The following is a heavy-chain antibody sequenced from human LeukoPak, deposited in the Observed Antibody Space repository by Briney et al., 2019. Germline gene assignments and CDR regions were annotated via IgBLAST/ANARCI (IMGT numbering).Heavy chain of an antibody. J-gene: IGHJ6*03. CDR2: IYYSGGN. Sequence: SETLSLTCTVSGGSINNYYWSWIRQPPGKGLEWIGYIYYSGGNNYNPSLKSRVTISVDTSKNQFSLRLRSVTAADTAVYYCARNLRGGGYYYYYMDVWGKGTTVTVSS. V-gene: IGHV4-59*01. CDR3: ARNLRGGGYYYYYMDV. D-gene: IGHD3-16*01. CDR1: GGSINNYY.